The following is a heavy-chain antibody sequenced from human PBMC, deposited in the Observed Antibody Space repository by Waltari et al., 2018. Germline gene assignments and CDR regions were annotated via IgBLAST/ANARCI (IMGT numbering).Heavy chain of an antibody. Sequence: QVQLQESGPGLVKPSETLSLTCTVSGGSISSHYWRWIRQPPGKGLEWIGYIYYSGSTNYNPSLKSRVTISVDTSKNQFSLKLSSVTAADTAVYYCARSGYSGYLPTYMDVWGKGTTVTVSS. D-gene: IGHD5-12*01. J-gene: IGHJ6*03. CDR3: ARSGYSGYLPTYMDV. V-gene: IGHV4-59*11. CDR2: IYYSGST. CDR1: GGSISSHY.